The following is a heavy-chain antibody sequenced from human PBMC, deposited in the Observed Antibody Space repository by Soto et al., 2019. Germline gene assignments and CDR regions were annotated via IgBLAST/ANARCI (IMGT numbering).Heavy chain of an antibody. CDR3: ARGLGLGDC. J-gene: IGHJ4*02. D-gene: IGHD3-9*01. Sequence: QVQLVQSGAEVKKPGASVKVSCKASGYTFSSYYIHWVRQAPGQGLEWIGIINPNGGSTNYAQNFKGRLTVIRDTSMASVYMVLSALTSDDTAMYYCARGLGLGDCWVQGTLVTVSS. CDR2: INPNGGST. V-gene: IGHV1-46*01. CDR1: GYTFSSYY.